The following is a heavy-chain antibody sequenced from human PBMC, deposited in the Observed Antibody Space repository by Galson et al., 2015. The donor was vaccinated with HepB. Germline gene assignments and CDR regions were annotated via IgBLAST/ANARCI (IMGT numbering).Heavy chain of an antibody. CDR1: GFTFSSYA. CDR3: AKRMTTVIPTRGNWLDP. V-gene: IGHV3-23*01. D-gene: IGHD4-17*01. CDR2: ITGSGDFT. J-gene: IGHJ5*02. Sequence: SLRLSCAASGFTFSSYAMSWVRQAPQKGLEWVSGITGSGDFTYYADSVKGRFTISRDNYKNTLYLQMNSLRAEDTAVYYRAKRMTTVIPTRGNWLDPWGQGTLVTVSS.